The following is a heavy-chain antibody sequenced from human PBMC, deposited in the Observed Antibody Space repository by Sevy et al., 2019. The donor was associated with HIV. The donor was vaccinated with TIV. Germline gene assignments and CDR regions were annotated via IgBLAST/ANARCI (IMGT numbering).Heavy chain of an antibody. Sequence: GGSLRLSCAASGFTFSRYWMSWVRQAPERGLEWVAIIKYDGREKYYVDSVRGRFTISRDIAKNSLYLEMNSLRAEDTAGYHCARGGLSTSYDFHYYYGMDVWGQGTTVTVSS. CDR3: ARGGLSTSYDFHYYYGMDV. V-gene: IGHV3-7*01. CDR1: GFTFSRYW. D-gene: IGHD3-3*01. CDR2: IKYDGREK. J-gene: IGHJ6*02.